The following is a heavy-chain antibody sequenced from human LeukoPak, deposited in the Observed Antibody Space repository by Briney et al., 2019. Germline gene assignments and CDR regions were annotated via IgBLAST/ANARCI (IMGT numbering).Heavy chain of an antibody. CDR3: ARDRGGEGIQLLFPDLFDY. CDR1: GFTFSDYY. J-gene: IGHJ4*02. V-gene: IGHV3-11*01. CDR2: ISSSGSTI. D-gene: IGHD5-18*01. Sequence: GGSLRLSCAASGFTFSDYYRSWIRQAPGQGLEWVSYISSSGSTIYYADSVKGRFTISRDNAKNSLYLQMNSLRAEDTAVYYCARDRGGEGIQLLFPDLFDYWGQGTLVTVSS.